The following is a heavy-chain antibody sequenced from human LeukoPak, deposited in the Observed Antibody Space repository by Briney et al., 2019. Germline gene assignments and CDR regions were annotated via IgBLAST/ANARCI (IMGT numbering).Heavy chain of an antibody. CDR1: GGSFSGYY. D-gene: IGHD2-2*02. Sequence: PSETLSLTCAVYGGSFSGYYWGWIRQPPGKGLEWIGEINHSGSTNYNPSLKSRVPISVDTSKNQFSLKLSSVTAADTAVYYCARGPWDVVVPAAIGYFDYWGQGTLVTVSS. V-gene: IGHV4-34*01. CDR2: INHSGST. CDR3: ARGPWDVVVPAAIGYFDY. J-gene: IGHJ4*02.